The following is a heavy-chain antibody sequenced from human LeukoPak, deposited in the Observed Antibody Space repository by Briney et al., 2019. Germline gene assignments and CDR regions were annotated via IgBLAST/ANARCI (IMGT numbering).Heavy chain of an antibody. CDR2: MNPNSGNT. CDR1: GYTFSSYD. CDR3: TRGSSARYGRDY. Sequence: GAPVKVSCKASGYTFSSYDINWVRQASGQGLEWMGWMNPNSGNTGYVQKFQGRVTMTRDTSITTAYMELSSLGFEDTAVYYCTRGSSARYGRDYWGQGTLVTVSS. V-gene: IGHV1-8*01. J-gene: IGHJ4*02. D-gene: IGHD1-26*01.